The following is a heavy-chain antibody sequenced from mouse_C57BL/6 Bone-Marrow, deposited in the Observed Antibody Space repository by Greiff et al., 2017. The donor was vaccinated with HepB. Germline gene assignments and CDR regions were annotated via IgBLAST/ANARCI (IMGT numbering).Heavy chain of an antibody. Sequence: QVQLQQPGAELVKPGASVKLSCKASGYTFTSYWMHWVKQRPGRGLEWIGRIDPNSGGTKYNEKFKSKATLTVDKPSSTAYMQLSSLTSEDSAVYYCARVRVRVYYDYDITMDYWGQGTSVTVSS. V-gene: IGHV1-72*01. D-gene: IGHD2-4*01. CDR1: GYTFTSYW. CDR3: ARVRVRVYYDYDITMDY. CDR2: IDPNSGGT. J-gene: IGHJ4*01.